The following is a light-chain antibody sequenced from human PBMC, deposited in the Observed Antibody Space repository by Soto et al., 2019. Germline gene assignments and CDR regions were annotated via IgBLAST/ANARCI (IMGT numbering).Light chain of an antibody. CDR1: QSISSN. Sequence: EIVMTQSPATLSVSPGERATLSCRANQSISSNLAWYQQKLGQAPRLLIYRASTRATGIPARFSGSGSGTEFTLTISSLQSEDFALYYCHQYENWPQTFGQGTKVEI. CDR3: HQYENWPQT. CDR2: RAS. V-gene: IGKV3-15*01. J-gene: IGKJ1*01.